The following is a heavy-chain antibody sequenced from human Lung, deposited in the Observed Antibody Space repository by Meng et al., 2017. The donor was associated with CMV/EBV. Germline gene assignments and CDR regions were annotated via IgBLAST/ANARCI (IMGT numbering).Heavy chain of an antibody. D-gene: IGHD6-19*01. Sequence: VELQGAGPGLGKPSGTLSLTCAVSGGSLSSIHWWSWVRQPPGKGLEWIGEIYHSGSTNYNPSLKSRVTISVDKSKNQFSLKLSSVTAADTAVYYCASFPPPGKQWLVTDYWGQGTLVTVSS. V-gene: IGHV4-4*02. CDR3: ASFPPPGKQWLVTDY. CDR1: GGSLSSIHW. CDR2: IYHSGST. J-gene: IGHJ4*02.